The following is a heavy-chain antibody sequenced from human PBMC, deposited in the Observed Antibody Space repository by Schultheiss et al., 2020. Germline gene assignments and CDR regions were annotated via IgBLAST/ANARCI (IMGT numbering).Heavy chain of an antibody. Sequence: SATLSLTCTVSGGSISSYYWSWIRQPPGKGLEWIGRIYTSGSTNYNPSLKSRVTISVDTSKNQFSLKLSSVTAADTAVYYCAGQGGSWREAFDIWGQGTMVTVSS. CDR2: IYTSGST. D-gene: IGHD1-26*01. V-gene: IGHV4-4*07. CDR3: AGQGGSWREAFDI. J-gene: IGHJ3*02. CDR1: GGSISSYY.